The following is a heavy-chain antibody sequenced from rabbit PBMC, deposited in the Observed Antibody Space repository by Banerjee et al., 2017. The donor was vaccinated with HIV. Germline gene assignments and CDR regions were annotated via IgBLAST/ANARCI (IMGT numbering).Heavy chain of an antibody. CDR2: IYAGDSGNT. Sequence: QEQLVESGGGLVQPEGSLTLTCTASGFSFSSSYWICWVRQAPGKGLEWIGCIYAGDSGNTYYANWAKGRFTISKTSSTTVTLQMTSLTAADTATYFCASGYSDIYFNLRGQGTLVTVS. V-gene: IGHV1S45*01. CDR1: GFSFSSSYW. CDR3: ASGYSDIYFNL. D-gene: IGHD1-1*01. J-gene: IGHJ4*01.